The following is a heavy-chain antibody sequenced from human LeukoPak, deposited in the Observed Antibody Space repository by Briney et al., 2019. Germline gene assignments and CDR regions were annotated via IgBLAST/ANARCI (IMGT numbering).Heavy chain of an antibody. V-gene: IGHV5-51*01. CDR1: GYRFTSTW. D-gene: IGHD1-26*01. CDR3: ATVNSAHWFFDY. J-gene: IGHJ4*02. Sequence: GESLKISCKGSGYRFTSTWIGWVRLMPGKGLEWMGTIYPIDSDTRYSPSFQGQVTISADKSSSTAYLQWSSLRASDTAVYYCATVNSAHWFFDYWGQGTLVTVSS. CDR2: IYPIDSDT.